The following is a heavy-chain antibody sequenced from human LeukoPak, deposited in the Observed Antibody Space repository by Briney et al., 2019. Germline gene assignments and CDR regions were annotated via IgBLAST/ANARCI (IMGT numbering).Heavy chain of an antibody. Sequence: ETLSLTCAVYGGSLNGHYWSWIRQPPGKGLEWVANIKQDGSEKYYVDSVKGRFTISRDNAKNSLYLQMNSLRVEDTAVYYCARDLSPSDGYCSSTRCFDRGYFQHWGQGTLVTVSS. D-gene: IGHD2-2*01. J-gene: IGHJ1*01. V-gene: IGHV3-7*01. CDR3: ARDLSPSDGYCSSTRCFDRGYFQH. CDR2: IKQDGSEK. CDR1: GGSLNGHY.